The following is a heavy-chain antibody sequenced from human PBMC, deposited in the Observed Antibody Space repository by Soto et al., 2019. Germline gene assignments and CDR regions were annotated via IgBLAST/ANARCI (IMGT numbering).Heavy chain of an antibody. CDR1: AASVSSNSAA. CDR2: TYYRSKWYN. Sequence: PSQSLSRTCAIPAASVSSNSAASNWIRQSPSRGLEWLGRTYYRSKWYNDYAVSVKTRITINPDTSMHQFSLQLNSVTPEDTAVYYCARDSPAYYDFTGSFPSKPHNWFDPWGQGTLVTVSS. V-gene: IGHV6-1*01. CDR3: ARDSPAYYDFTGSFPSKPHNWFDP. D-gene: IGHD3-3*01. J-gene: IGHJ5*02.